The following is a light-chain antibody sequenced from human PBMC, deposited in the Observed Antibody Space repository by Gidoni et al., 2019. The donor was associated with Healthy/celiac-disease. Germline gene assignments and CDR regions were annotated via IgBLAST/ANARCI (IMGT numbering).Light chain of an antibody. J-gene: IGKJ1*01. Sequence: AIRMTQSPSSLSASTGDRVTITCRASQGISSDLAWYQQKPGKAPKLLIYAASTLQSGVPSRFSGSGSGTDFTLTISCLQSEDFATYYCQQYYSYPQKFGQGTKVEIK. CDR1: QGISSD. V-gene: IGKV1-8*01. CDR3: QQYYSYPQK. CDR2: AAS.